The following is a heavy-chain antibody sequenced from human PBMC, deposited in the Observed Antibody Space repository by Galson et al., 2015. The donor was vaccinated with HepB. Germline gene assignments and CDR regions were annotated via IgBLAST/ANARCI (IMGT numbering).Heavy chain of an antibody. Sequence: SLRLSCAASGFTFSSYAMSWVRQAPGKGLEWVSGISGSGGRTNYADSVKGRFTISRDNTKNTLYLQMNSLRAEDTAVYYCARGGTWTQVGDYWGQGTLVTVSS. CDR1: GFTFSSYA. CDR2: ISGSGGRT. V-gene: IGHV3-23*01. CDR3: ARGGTWTQVGDY. D-gene: IGHD1-26*01. J-gene: IGHJ4*02.